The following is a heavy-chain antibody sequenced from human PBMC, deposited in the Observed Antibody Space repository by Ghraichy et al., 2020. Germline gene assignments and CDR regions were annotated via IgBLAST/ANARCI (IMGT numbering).Heavy chain of an antibody. V-gene: IGHV2-70*01. J-gene: IGHJ6*02. CDR1: GFSLSTSGMC. CDR3: ARIPYYPHYGMDV. D-gene: IGHD2-21*01. Sequence: SGPTRVKPTQTLTLTCTFSGFSLSTSGMCVSWIRQPPGKALEWLAFIDWDDDKYYSTSLKTRLTISKDTSKNQVVLAMTNMDPVDTATYFCARIPYYPHYGMDVWGQGTTVTVSS. CDR2: IDWDDDK.